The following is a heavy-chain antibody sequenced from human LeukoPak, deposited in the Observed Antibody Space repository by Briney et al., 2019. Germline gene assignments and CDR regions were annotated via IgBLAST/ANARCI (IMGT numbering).Heavy chain of an antibody. D-gene: IGHD3-16*01. CDR2: IYYSGST. J-gene: IGHJ3*02. Sequence: SETLSLTCTVSGGSISSYYWSWIRQPPGKGLEWMGYIYYSGSTNYNPSLKSRVTISVDTSKNQFSLKLSSVTAADTAVYYCARGSLGDPFTDDAFDIWGQGTMVTVSS. V-gene: IGHV4-59*01. CDR1: GGSISSYY. CDR3: ARGSLGDPFTDDAFDI.